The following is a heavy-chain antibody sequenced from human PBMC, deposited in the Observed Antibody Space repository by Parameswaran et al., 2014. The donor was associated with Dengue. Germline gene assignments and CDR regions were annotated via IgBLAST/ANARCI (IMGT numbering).Heavy chain of an antibody. CDR3: ARDPYYDSSGYYYGVY. V-gene: IGHV4-59*01. D-gene: IGHD3-22*01. J-gene: IGHJ4*02. Sequence: VRQAPGKGLEWIGYIYYSGSTNYNPSLKSRVTISVDTSKNQFSLKLSSVTAADTAVYYCARDPYYDSSGYYYGVYWGQGTLVTVSS. CDR2: IYYSGST.